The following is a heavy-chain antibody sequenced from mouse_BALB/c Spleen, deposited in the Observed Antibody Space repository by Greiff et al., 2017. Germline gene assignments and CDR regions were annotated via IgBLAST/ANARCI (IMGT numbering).Heavy chain of an antibody. CDR3: ARDLGDYGSSYPFAY. CDR2: IWAGGST. CDR1: GFSLTSYG. V-gene: IGHV2-9*02. D-gene: IGHD1-1*01. J-gene: IGHJ3*01. Sequence: VKLMESGPGLVAPSQSLSITCTVSGFSLTSYGVHWVRQPPGKGLEWLGVIWAGGSTNYNSALMSRLSISKDNSKSQVFLKMNSLQTDDTAMYYCARDLGDYGSSYPFAYWGQGTLVTVSA.